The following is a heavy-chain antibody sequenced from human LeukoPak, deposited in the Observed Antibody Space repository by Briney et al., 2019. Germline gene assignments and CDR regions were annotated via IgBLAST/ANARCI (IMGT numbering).Heavy chain of an antibody. CDR1: GCTVSSNY. V-gene: IGHV3-66*01. J-gene: IGHJ4*02. CDR2: IYSGGGT. Sequence: GSLRLSCAASGCTVSSNYISWVRQAPGKGLEWVSIIYSGGGTYYSDSAKGRLTISRDNSKNTLYVQMNSLRGEDTAVYYCARVLRLAYGSSGYQYYFGYWGQGTLVSVSS. D-gene: IGHD3-22*01. CDR3: ARVLRLAYGSSGYQYYFGY.